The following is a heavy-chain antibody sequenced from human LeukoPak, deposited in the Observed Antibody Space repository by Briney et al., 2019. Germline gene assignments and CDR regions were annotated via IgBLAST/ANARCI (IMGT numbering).Heavy chain of an antibody. V-gene: IGHV1-24*01. J-gene: IGHJ4*02. CDR2: FDPEDGET. CDR1: GYTLTELS. Sequence: ASVKVSCKVSGYTLTELSMHWVRQAPGKGLEWMGGFDPEDGETIYAQKFQGRVTMTEDTSTDTAYMELSSLRSEDTAVYYCATAPYCTNSVCYLGPDYWGQGTLVTVSS. CDR3: ATAPYCTNSVCYLGPDY. D-gene: IGHD2-8*01.